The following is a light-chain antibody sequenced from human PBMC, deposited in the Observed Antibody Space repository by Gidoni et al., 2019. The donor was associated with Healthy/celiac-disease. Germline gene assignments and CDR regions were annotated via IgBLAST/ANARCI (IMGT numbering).Light chain of an antibody. J-gene: IGKJ3*01. CDR2: AAS. CDR3: QQSYSTLIFT. Sequence: DIQMTQSPSSVGDRVTITCRASQSISSYLNWYQQKPGKAPKLLIYAASSLQSGVPSRFSGSGSGTDFTLTISSLQPEDFATYYCQQSYSTLIFTFGPGTKVDIK. V-gene: IGKV1-39*01. CDR1: QSISSY.